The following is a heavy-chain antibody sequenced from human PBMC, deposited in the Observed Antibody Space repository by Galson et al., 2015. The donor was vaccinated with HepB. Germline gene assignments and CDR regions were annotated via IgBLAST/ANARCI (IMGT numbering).Heavy chain of an antibody. CDR2: ISSSGSTI. V-gene: IGHV3-11*01. CDR3: ARDFISTIFSVNWFDP. J-gene: IGHJ5*02. D-gene: IGHD3-3*01. CDR1: GFTFSDYY. Sequence: SLRLSCAASGFTFSDYYMSWIRQAPGKGLEWVSYISSSGSTIYYADSVKGRFTISRDNAKNSLYLQMNSLRAEDTAVYYCARDFISTIFSVNWFDPWGQGTLVTVSS.